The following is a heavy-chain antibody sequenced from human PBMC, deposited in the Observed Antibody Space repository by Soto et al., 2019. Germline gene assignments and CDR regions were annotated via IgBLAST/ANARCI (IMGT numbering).Heavy chain of an antibody. CDR2: ISYDGSNK. D-gene: IGHD5-12*01. Sequence: QVQLVESGGGVVQPGRSLRLSCAASGFTFSSYGMHWVRQAPGKGLEWVAVISYDGSNKYYADSVKGRFTISRDNSKNTLYLQMNSLRAEDTAVYYCAKSTYNGYPFDYWGQGTLVNVSS. V-gene: IGHV3-30*18. CDR1: GFTFSSYG. J-gene: IGHJ4*02. CDR3: AKSTYNGYPFDY.